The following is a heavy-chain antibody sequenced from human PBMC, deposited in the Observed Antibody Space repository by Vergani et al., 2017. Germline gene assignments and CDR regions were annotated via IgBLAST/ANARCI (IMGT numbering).Heavy chain of an antibody. CDR2: ISSSSSYI. Sequence: EVQLVESGGGLVKPGGSLRLSCAASGFTFSSYSMNWVRQAPGKGLEWVSSISSSSSYIYYADSVKGRFTISRDNAKNSLYLQMNSLRAEDTAVYYCARVTPYDSSGYTASFDYWGQGTLVTVSS. D-gene: IGHD3-22*01. V-gene: IGHV3-21*01. J-gene: IGHJ4*02. CDR3: ARVTPYDSSGYTASFDY. CDR1: GFTFSSYS.